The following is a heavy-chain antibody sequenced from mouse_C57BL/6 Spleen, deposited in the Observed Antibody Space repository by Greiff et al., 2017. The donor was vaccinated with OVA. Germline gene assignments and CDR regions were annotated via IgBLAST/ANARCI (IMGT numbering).Heavy chain of an antibody. CDR1: GYTFTSYW. V-gene: IGHV1-61*01. CDR3: ARRELAPWFAY. J-gene: IGHJ3*01. D-gene: IGHD4-1*01. Sequence: VQLQQPGAELVRPGSSVKLSCKASGYTFTSYWMDWVKQRPGQGLEWIGNIYPSDSETHYNQKFKDKATLTVDKSSSTAYMQLSSLTSEDSAVYYCARRELAPWFAYWGQGTLVTVSA. CDR2: IYPSDSET.